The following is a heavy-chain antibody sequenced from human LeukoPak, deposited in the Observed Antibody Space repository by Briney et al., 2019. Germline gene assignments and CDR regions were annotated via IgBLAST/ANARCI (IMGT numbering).Heavy chain of an antibody. D-gene: IGHD4-17*01. J-gene: IGHJ4*02. CDR2: IKSKTDGGTT. CDR1: GFTFSNAW. V-gene: IGHV3-15*01. Sequence: GGSLRLSCAASGFTFSNAWMSWVRQDPGKRLEWVGRIKSKTDGGTTDYAAPVKGRFTISRDDSKNTLYLQMNSLKTEDTAVYYCTTPDPMTTVTTAFDYWGQGTLVTVSS. CDR3: TTPDPMTTVTTAFDY.